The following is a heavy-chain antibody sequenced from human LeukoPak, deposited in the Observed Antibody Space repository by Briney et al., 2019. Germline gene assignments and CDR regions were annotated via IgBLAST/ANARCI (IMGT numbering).Heavy chain of an antibody. J-gene: IGHJ5*02. Sequence: PSETLSLTCTVSGGSISSYYWSWIRQPPGKGLEWIGYIYYSGSTNYNPPLKSRVTISVDTSKNQFSLKLSSVTAADTAVYYCARVFPSSGWFDPWGQGTLVTVSS. V-gene: IGHV4-59*01. CDR3: ARVFPSSGWFDP. CDR1: GGSISSYY. CDR2: IYYSGST. D-gene: IGHD2-2*01.